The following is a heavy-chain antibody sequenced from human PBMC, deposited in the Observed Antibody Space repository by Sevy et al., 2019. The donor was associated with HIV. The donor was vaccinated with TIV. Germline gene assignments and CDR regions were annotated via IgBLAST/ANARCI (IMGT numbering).Heavy chain of an antibody. J-gene: IGHJ4*02. V-gene: IGHV3-7*01. CDR3: VRAIAAAGSL. Sequence: GGSLRLSCAASGFNLNSYWMSRVRQAPGKGLEWVANINQDGSVKYYVDSVKGRFTISRDNARNSLYLRMSSLRAEDTALYYCVRAIAAAGSLWGQGTLVTVSS. CDR2: INQDGSVK. CDR1: GFNLNSYW. D-gene: IGHD6-13*01.